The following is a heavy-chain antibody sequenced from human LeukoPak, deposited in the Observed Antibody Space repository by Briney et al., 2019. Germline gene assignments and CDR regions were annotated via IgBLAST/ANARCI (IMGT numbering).Heavy chain of an antibody. V-gene: IGHV4-59*01. CDR1: SGSISRYY. CDR2: IYYSGST. Sequence: SETLSLTCTVSSGSISRYYWSWIRQPPGKGMEWIGYIYYSGSTNYNPSLKSRVTMSIDTSKNQFSLKLSSVTAADTAIYYCVSLTTTGTTYLPYWGQGTLVTVSS. J-gene: IGHJ4*02. D-gene: IGHD1-1*01. CDR3: VSLTTTGTTYLPY.